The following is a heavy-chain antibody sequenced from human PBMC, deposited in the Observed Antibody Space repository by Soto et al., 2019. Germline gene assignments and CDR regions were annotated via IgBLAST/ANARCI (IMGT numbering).Heavy chain of an antibody. CDR1: GFTFSSYS. CDR3: ARALRWQQVYYYYGMDV. V-gene: IGHV3-48*01. Sequence: EVQLVESGGGLVQPGGSLRLSCAASGFTFSSYSMNWVRQAPGKGLEWVSYISSSSSTIYYADSVKGRFTISRDNAKNSLYLQMNSLRAEDTAVYYCARALRWQQVYYYYGMDVWGQGTTVTVSS. J-gene: IGHJ6*02. D-gene: IGHD6-13*01. CDR2: ISSSSSTI.